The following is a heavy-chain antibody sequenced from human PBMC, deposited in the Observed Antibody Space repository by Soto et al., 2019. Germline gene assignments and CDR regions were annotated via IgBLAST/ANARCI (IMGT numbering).Heavy chain of an antibody. CDR2: INAGNGNT. D-gene: IGHD2-15*01. CDR1: GYPFTSYA. V-gene: IGHV1-3*01. CDR3: ARAGGCSGGSCLYNWFDP. J-gene: IGHJ5*02. Sequence: ASVKLSCKASGYPFTSYAIHWVRQAPGQRLEWMGWINAGNGNTKYSQKFQGRVTITRDTSASTAYMELSSLRSEDTAVYYCARAGGCSGGSCLYNWFDPWGQGTLVTVSS.